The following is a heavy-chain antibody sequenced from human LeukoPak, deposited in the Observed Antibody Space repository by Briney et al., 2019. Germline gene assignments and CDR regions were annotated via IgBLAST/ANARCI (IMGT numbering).Heavy chain of an antibody. CDR2: IIPIFSTA. D-gene: IGHD4-17*01. V-gene: IGHV1-69*05. J-gene: IGHJ4*02. CDR1: GGTFSSYA. Sequence: SVKVSCKASGGTFSSYAISWVRQAPGQGLEWMGRIIPIFSTANYAQKFQGRVTITTDESTSTAYMELSSLRSEDTAVYYCAREELGHDYGDPTSHFDYWGQGTLVTVSS. CDR3: AREELGHDYGDPTSHFDY.